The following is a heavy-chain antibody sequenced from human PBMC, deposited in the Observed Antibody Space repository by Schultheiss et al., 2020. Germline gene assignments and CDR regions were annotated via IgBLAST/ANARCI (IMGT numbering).Heavy chain of an antibody. CDR3: ARDLLTWWGGGPFDN. CDR2: INHSGST. Sequence: SETLSLTCTVSGGSVSSGSYYWGWIRQPPGKGLEWIGEINHSGSTSYNPSLKSRVTMSVDTSKNQFSLKLSSVTAADTAVYYCARDLLTWWGGGPFDNWGQGSLVTVSS. J-gene: IGHJ4*02. V-gene: IGHV4-39*07. CDR1: GGSVSSGSYY. D-gene: IGHD2-15*01.